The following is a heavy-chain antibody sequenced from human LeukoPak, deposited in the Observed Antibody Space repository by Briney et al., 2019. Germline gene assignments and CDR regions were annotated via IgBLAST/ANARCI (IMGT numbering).Heavy chain of an antibody. CDR3: AKSVSLGQQLVGDAFDI. Sequence: PGGSLRLSCIASGFTFSTYWMYWVRQAPGKGLVWVSRINSDGSGTSYADSVKGRFTISRDNAKNSLYLQMNSLRAEDMALYYCAKSVSLGQQLVGDAFDIWGQGTMVTVSS. V-gene: IGHV3-74*01. CDR2: INSDGSGT. D-gene: IGHD6-13*01. J-gene: IGHJ3*02. CDR1: GFTFSTYW.